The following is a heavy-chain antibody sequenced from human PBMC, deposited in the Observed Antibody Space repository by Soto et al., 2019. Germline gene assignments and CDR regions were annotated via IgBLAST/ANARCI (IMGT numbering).Heavy chain of an antibody. V-gene: IGHV1-69*04. J-gene: IGHJ6*03. D-gene: IGHD5-18*01. CDR2: IIPILGIA. CDR3: ARERGDVDTAIYYMDV. CDR1: GGTFSSYT. Sequence: ASVKVSCKASGGTFSSYTISWVRQAPGQGLEWMGRIIPILGIANYAQKFQGRVTITADKSTSTAYMELSSLRSEDTAVYYCARERGDVDTAIYYMDVWGKGTTVTVSS.